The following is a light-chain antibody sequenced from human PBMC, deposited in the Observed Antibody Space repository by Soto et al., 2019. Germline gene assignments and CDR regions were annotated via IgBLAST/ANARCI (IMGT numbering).Light chain of an antibody. V-gene: IGKV1-33*01. CDR3: QQYDNLPLT. J-gene: IGKJ4*01. CDR2: DAS. CDR1: HDISNY. Sequence: DIQMTQSPSSLSASVGDRVTITCQASHDISNYLNWYQQKPGKAPKLLIYDASNLETGVPSRFSGSGSGTDLTLTISSLQAEDIATYHCQQYDNLPLTFGGGTKVEIK.